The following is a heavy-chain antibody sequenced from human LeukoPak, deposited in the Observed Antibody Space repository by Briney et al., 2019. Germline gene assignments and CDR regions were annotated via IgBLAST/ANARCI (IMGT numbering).Heavy chain of an antibody. J-gene: IGHJ4*02. Sequence: GGSLRLSCAASGFTFSSYAMSWVRQAPGKGLEWVSAISGSGGSTYYADSVKGRFTISRDNSKNTLYLQMNSLRAEDTAVYYCAKDHGNYYDSSGYSFWGQGTLVTVSS. CDR3: AKDHGNYYDSSGYSF. D-gene: IGHD3-22*01. CDR1: GFTFSSYA. CDR2: ISGSGGST. V-gene: IGHV3-23*01.